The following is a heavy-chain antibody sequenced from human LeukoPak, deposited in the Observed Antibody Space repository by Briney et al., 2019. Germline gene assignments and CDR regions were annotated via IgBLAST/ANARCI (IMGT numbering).Heavy chain of an antibody. Sequence: PGGSLRLSCAGSGFSISNYGMNWVRQAPGKGLEWLSYIRSDSSTKYYADSVEGRFTISRDNAQNSLYLQMNSLRAEDTAVYYCARHDCHSNSDAFDVWGQGTMVTVSS. D-gene: IGHD2/OR15-2a*01. J-gene: IGHJ3*01. CDR2: IRSDSSTK. CDR3: ARHDCHSNSDAFDV. CDR1: GFSISNYG. V-gene: IGHV3-48*01.